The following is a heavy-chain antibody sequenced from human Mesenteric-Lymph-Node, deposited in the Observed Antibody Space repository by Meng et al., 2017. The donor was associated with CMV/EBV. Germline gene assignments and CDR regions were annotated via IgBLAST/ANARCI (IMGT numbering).Heavy chain of an antibody. D-gene: IGHD2-2*02. V-gene: IGHV3-48*03. Sequence: GGSLRLSCAASGFTFSSYEMNWVRQAPGKGLEWVSYISSSGSTIYYADSVKGRFTISRDNAKNSLYLQMNSLRADDTAVYYCAKDAGCGGTTCHTLSDYWGQGTLVTVSS. J-gene: IGHJ4*02. CDR3: AKDAGCGGTTCHTLSDY. CDR2: ISSSGSTI. CDR1: GFTFSSYE.